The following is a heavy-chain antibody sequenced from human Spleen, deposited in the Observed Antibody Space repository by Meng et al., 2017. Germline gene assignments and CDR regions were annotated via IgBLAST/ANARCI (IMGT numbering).Heavy chain of an antibody. J-gene: IGHJ5*02. Sequence: QVQVVQSGAEMKRPGASVKVSCKASGYTFTSYDFTWVRLATGQGLEWMGWMNPHSGDTGYAQRFQGRLTITTDTSASTAYMELSTLRSEDTAVYYCARDFTSGSSGDPWGQGTLVTVSS. V-gene: IGHV1-8*01. D-gene: IGHD6-19*01. CDR2: MNPHSGDT. CDR1: GYTFTSYD. CDR3: ARDFTSGSSGDP.